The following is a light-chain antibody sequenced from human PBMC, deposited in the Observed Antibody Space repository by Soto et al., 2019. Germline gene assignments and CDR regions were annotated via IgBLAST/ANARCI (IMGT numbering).Light chain of an antibody. Sequence: SYELTQPPSVSVSPGQTAIVTCSGDKLGDKYACWYQQKPGQSPVLVIYQDSRRPSGIPERFSGSNSGNTATLIISGTQAMDEADYYCQAWDSNTDYAFGTGTKLTVL. V-gene: IGLV3-1*01. CDR3: QAWDSNTDYA. CDR1: KLGDKY. CDR2: QDS. J-gene: IGLJ1*01.